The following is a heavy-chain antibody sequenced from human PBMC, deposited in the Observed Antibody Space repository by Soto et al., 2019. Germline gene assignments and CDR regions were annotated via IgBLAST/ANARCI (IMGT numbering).Heavy chain of an antibody. D-gene: IGHD5-18*01. V-gene: IGHV5-51*01. Sequence: GESLKISCKGSGYSFTSYWIGWVRQMPGKGLEWMGIIYPGDSDTRYSPSFQGQVTISADTSISTAYLQWSSLKASDTAMYYCARFEFADTAMVTRHFDYWGQGTLVTVSS. J-gene: IGHJ4*02. CDR2: IYPGDSDT. CDR1: GYSFTSYW. CDR3: ARFEFADTAMVTRHFDY.